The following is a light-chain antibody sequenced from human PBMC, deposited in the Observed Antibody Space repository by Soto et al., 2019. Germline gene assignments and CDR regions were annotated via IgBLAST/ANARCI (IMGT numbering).Light chain of an antibody. CDR1: NSNIGRNS. J-gene: IGLJ2*01. V-gene: IGLV1-44*01. Sequence: QSVLTQPPSTSGTPGQTVTISCSGSNSNIGRNSVNWYQQLPGMAPKLLIYDNTRRPSGVPDRFSGSKSGTSASLAISGLQSEDEADYFCAAWDDSLYGLFGGGTKLTVL. CDR3: AAWDDSLYGL. CDR2: DNT.